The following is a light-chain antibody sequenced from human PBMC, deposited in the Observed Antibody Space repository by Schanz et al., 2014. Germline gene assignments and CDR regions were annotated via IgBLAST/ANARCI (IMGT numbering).Light chain of an antibody. V-gene: IGLV1-40*01. CDR1: SSNIGAGYD. CDR2: GNN. CDR3: QSFDSGLRGVV. Sequence: QSVLTQPPSVSAALRQKVTISCSGSSSNIGAGYDVHWYQQLPGTAPKFVIYGNNNRPSGVPDRFSGSKSGTSASLAISGLQADDEADYYCQSFDSGLRGVVIGGGTKLTVL. J-gene: IGLJ3*02.